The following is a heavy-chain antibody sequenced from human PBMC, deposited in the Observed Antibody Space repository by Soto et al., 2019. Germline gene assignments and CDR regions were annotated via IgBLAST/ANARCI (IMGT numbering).Heavy chain of an antibody. Sequence: QVKLVESGGGVVKPGRSLRLSCAASGFNVSAYTMHWVRQAPGKGLEWVAVISSDGNHKYYTDSVKGRFTISRDTSTNTLYLQMNSLRAEDTAVYYCASWGQPLFDYWGQGTLFTVSS. J-gene: IGHJ4*02. CDR3: ASWGQPLFDY. CDR1: GFNVSAYT. V-gene: IGHV3-30-3*01. CDR2: ISSDGNHK. D-gene: IGHD3-16*01.